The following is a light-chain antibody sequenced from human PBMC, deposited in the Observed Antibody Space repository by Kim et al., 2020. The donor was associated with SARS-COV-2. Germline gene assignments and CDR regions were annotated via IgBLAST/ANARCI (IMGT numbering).Light chain of an antibody. CDR1: QTISTN. V-gene: IGKV3-11*01. Sequence: LSPGERATLSCRARQTISTNLAWYQQKPGQAPRLLIYDASKRATGIPARFTGSGSGTDFTLTISSLEPEDFAVYYCQQRYNWPLAFGPGTKVDIK. J-gene: IGKJ3*01. CDR3: QQRYNWPLA. CDR2: DAS.